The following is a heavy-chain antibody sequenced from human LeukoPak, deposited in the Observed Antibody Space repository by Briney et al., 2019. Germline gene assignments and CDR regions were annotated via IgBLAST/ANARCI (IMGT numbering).Heavy chain of an antibody. CDR3: ARGSCSNIRCHDAFDI. D-gene: IGHD2-2*01. V-gene: IGHV3-53*01. CDR2: IYSGGDT. J-gene: IGHJ3*02. CDR1: GFIVSGTY. Sequence: GGSLRLSCAASGFIVSGTYMTWVRPAPGKGLECVSIIYSGGDTYYTDSVKGRFSVSRDNSKNTLYLQMNSLRVDDTAGYYCARGSCSNIRCHDAFDIWGQGTMVTVSS.